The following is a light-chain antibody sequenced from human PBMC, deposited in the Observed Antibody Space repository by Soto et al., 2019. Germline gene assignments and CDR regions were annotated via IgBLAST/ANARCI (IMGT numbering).Light chain of an antibody. Sequence: EIVLTQSPGTLSLSPGERATLSCGAIQSVSSSYLAWYQQKPGLAPRLLIYDASSRATGIPDRFSGSGSGTDFTLTISRLEPEDFAVYYCQQYGSSPRITFGQGTRLEIK. J-gene: IGKJ5*01. CDR3: QQYGSSPRIT. CDR1: QSVSSSY. CDR2: DAS. V-gene: IGKV3D-20*01.